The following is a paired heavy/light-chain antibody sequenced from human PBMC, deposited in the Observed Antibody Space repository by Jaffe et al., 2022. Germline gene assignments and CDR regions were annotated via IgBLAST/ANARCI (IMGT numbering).Heavy chain of an antibody. Sequence: EVQLVESGGGLVQPEGSLRLSCAASGFIFSSYWMTWVRQAPGKGLEWVANVNQGGSERYYVDSVRGRSTISRDNAKNSLYLQMNSLRVEDTAVYYCARVSVATSIVTQYYLDYWGQGTLVTVSS. CDR3: ARVSVATSIVTQYYLDY. V-gene: IGHV3-7*04. CDR2: VNQGGSER. J-gene: IGHJ4*02. CDR1: GFIFSSYW. D-gene: IGHD5-12*01.
Light chain of an antibody. V-gene: IGKV1-39*01. J-gene: IGKJ1*01. Sequence: DIQMTQSPSSLSASVGDRVSITCRTSQNINYFLNWYQQKPGKAPKLLIYSASSLQSGVPSRFSGSGFGTDFTLTINTLQPEDFATYSCQQTYNTPWTFGQGTKVEIK. CDR2: SAS. CDR3: QQTYNTPWT. CDR1: QNINYF.